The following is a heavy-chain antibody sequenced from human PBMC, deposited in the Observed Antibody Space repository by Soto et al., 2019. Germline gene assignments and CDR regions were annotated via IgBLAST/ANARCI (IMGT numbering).Heavy chain of an antibody. CDR2: IDPGDSSA. D-gene: IGHD2-2*01. J-gene: IGHJ4*02. Sequence: GESLKISCHGSGYTFFSFWIVWVRQVPGKGLEWVGRIDPGDSSATYSPTFQGHVTISADRSTRSAYLQWRSLRASDTTIYFCARRYCSRADCYSDSWGQGSLVTVSS. CDR3: ARRYCSRADCYSDS. CDR1: GYTFFSFW. V-gene: IGHV5-10-1*01.